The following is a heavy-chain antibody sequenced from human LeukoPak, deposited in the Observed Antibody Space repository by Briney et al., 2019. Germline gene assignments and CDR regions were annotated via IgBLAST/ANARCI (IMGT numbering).Heavy chain of an antibody. CDR3: ARDLGVVVTATAFDP. CDR2: INPNSGGT. V-gene: IGHV1-18*01. CDR1: GYTFSNYG. J-gene: IGHJ5*02. D-gene: IGHD2-21*02. Sequence: GASVKVSCKASGYTFSNYGISWVRQAPGQGLEWVGWINPNSGGTNYAQKLQGRVTMTTDTSTSTAYMELRSLRSDDTAVYYCARDLGVVVTATAFDPWGQGTLVTVSS.